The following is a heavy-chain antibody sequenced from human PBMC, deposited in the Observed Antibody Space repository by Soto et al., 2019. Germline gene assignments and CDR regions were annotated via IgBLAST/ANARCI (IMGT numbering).Heavy chain of an antibody. V-gene: IGHV3-23*05. Sequence: EGQVVESGGDLVQPGDSLTPSCAASGFTFSTYAMSWVRQAPGKGLEWVSGIHKTGTITFYADSVKGRFTISRDNSKNTLYLHMRSLRDGDTAVYYCVRDLNYKFFFDLWGQGTLVTVSS. CDR3: VRDLNYKFFFDL. D-gene: IGHD3-10*01. CDR2: IHKTGTIT. J-gene: IGHJ4*02. CDR1: GFTFSTYA.